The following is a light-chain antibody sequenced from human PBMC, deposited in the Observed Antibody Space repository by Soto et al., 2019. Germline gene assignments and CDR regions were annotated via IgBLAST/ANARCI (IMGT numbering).Light chain of an antibody. CDR2: DVN. CDR3: CSYAGSWV. Sequence: QSALTQPRSVSGSLGQSVTISCTGTSSDVGGYNYVSWYQQHPGKAPKLMIYDVNKRPSGVPGRFSGSKSGNTASLTISGLQAADEGDYYCCSYAGSWVFGGGTKVTVL. CDR1: SSDVGGYNY. V-gene: IGLV2-11*01. J-gene: IGLJ3*02.